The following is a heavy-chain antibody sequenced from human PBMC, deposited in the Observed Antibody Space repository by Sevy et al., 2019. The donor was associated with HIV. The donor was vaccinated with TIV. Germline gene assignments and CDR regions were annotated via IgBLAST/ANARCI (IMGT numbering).Heavy chain of an antibody. V-gene: IGHV3-7*03. CDR1: GFTFSSYW. CDR2: IKQDGSEK. J-gene: IGHJ6*03. D-gene: IGHD2-2*01. CDR3: ARDARRVVPAANAYYYYYMDV. Sequence: GGSLRLSCAASGFTFSSYWMSWVRQAPGKGLEWVANIKQDGSEKYYVDSVKGRFTISRDNAKNSLYLKMNGLRAEDTAVYYCARDARRVVPAANAYYYYYMDVWGKGTTVTVSS.